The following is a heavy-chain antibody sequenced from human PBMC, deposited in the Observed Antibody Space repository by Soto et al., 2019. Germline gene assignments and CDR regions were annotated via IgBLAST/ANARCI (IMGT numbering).Heavy chain of an antibody. V-gene: IGHV1-3*01. Sequence: QVHLVQSGAEVKKPGASVKVSCMASGYTFTSYAIHWVRQAPGQRPEWLGWINAANGDTKYSRKFRGRVTITRDTYARTAYMELSSLRSEDTAIYYCVRAAVGATRQILDNAMDVWGQGTKVTVSS. CDR1: GYTFTSYA. J-gene: IGHJ6*02. CDR2: INAANGDT. D-gene: IGHD5-12*01. CDR3: VRAAVGATRQILDNAMDV.